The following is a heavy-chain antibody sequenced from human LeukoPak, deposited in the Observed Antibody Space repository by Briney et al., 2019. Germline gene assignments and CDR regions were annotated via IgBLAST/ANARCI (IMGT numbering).Heavy chain of an antibody. CDR1: GYSISSGYY. CDR2: IYHSGRT. Sequence: SETLSLTCTVSGYSISSGYYWGWIRPPPGNGLEWLGSIYHSGRTFYNPSLKSRVTLSVETSKNPVPLKLPSVTAADTAVYHCARLYLPATRFDYWGEGALVTVSS. J-gene: IGHJ4*02. CDR3: ARLYLPATRFDY. V-gene: IGHV4-38-2*02. D-gene: IGHD5-24*01.